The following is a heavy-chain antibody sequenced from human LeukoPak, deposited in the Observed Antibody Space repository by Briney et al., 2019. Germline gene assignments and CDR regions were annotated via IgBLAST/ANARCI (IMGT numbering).Heavy chain of an antibody. CDR3: ARNRGDPSYFDY. Sequence: GGSLRLSCAASGFTFSNYAVTWVRQAPGKGLEWVATITNGAGATYYADSVKGRFTISRNNPKNSLYLQMNSLRAEDTAVYYCARNRGDPSYFDYWGQGTLVTVSS. D-gene: IGHD4-17*01. J-gene: IGHJ4*02. CDR1: GFTFSNYA. V-gene: IGHV3-23*01. CDR2: ITNGAGAT.